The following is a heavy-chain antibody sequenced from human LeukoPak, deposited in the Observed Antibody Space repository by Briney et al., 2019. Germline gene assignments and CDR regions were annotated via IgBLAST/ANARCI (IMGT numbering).Heavy chain of an antibody. CDR2: IYYSGST. J-gene: IGHJ6*03. Sequence: SETLSLTCTVSGGSISSYYWSWIRQPPGKGLEWIGYIYYSGSTNYNPSLKSRVTISVDTSKNRFSLKLRSVTAADTAVYYCASTTTVRGTYYMDVWGKGTTVTVSS. V-gene: IGHV4-59*01. CDR3: ASTTTVRGTYYMDV. D-gene: IGHD3-10*01. CDR1: GGSISSYY.